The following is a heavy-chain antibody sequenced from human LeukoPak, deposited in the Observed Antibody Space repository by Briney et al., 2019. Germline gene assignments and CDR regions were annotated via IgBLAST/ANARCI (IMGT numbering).Heavy chain of an antibody. CDR1: GDSVSSNSAA. D-gene: IGHD6-25*01. J-gene: IGHJ5*02. CDR2: TYHRSKWHN. V-gene: IGHV6-1*01. Sequence: SQTLSLTCAISGDSVSSNSAAWNWIRQSPSRGLEWLGRTYHRSKWHNDYALSVKSRITINPDTSKNQFSLKLSSVTAADTAVYYCARDLGRLGPPNWFDPWGQGTLVTVSS. CDR3: ARDLGRLGPPNWFDP.